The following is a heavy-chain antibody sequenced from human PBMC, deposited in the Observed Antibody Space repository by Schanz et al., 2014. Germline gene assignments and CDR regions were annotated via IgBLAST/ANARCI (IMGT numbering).Heavy chain of an antibody. Sequence: QLVQSGSEFRKPGASVKVSCKASGYIFSSYAIHWVRQAPGQGLEWMGWINPTTGNPGYAQGFTGRFVFSFDTSVRTDYLQISGLKAEDTAVYYCARARYGLDVWGQGTTVTVSS. CDR1: GYIFSSYA. CDR3: ARARYGLDV. V-gene: IGHV7-4-1*02. CDR2: INPTTGNP. J-gene: IGHJ6*02.